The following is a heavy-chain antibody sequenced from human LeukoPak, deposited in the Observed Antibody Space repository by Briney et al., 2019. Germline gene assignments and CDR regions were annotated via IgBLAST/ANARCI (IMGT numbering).Heavy chain of an antibody. CDR3: ARQPEAYYYGSGSYRDY. V-gene: IGHV4-39*01. CDR1: GGSISSSSYY. J-gene: IGHJ4*02. D-gene: IGHD3-10*01. Sequence: SETLSLTCTVSGGSISSSSYYWGWIRQPPGKGLEWIGSIYYSGSTYYNPSLKSRVTISVDTSKNQFSLKLSSVTAADTAVYYCARQPEAYYYGSGSYRDYWGQGTLVTVSS. CDR2: IYYSGST.